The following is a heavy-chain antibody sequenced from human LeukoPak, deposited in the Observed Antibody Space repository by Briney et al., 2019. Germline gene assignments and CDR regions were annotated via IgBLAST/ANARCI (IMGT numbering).Heavy chain of an antibody. CDR1: GGSISSYY. D-gene: IGHD2-21*01. V-gene: IGHV4-59*01. J-gene: IGHJ4*02. Sequence: SETLSLTCTVSGGSISSYYWSWIRQPPGKGLEWIGYIYYSGSTNYNPSLKSRVTISVDTSKNQFSLKLSSVTAADTAVYYCAREGDPQFPYFDYWRQGTLVTVSS. CDR2: IYYSGST. CDR3: AREGDPQFPYFDY.